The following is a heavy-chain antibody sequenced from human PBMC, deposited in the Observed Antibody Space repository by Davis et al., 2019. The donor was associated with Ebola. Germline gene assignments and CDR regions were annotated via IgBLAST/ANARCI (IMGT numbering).Heavy chain of an antibody. CDR1: GYSFTNNW. CDR3: YYSYYYYGMDV. CDR2: INPSDSNT. Sequence: ESLKISCKASGYSFTNNWITWVRQMPGKGLEWMGRINPSDSNTNYSPSFQGHVTISVDKSINTVYLQWSSLKASDTAMYYCYYSYYYYGMDVWGQGTTVTVSS. J-gene: IGHJ6*02. V-gene: IGHV5-10-1*01. D-gene: IGHD2/OR15-2a*01.